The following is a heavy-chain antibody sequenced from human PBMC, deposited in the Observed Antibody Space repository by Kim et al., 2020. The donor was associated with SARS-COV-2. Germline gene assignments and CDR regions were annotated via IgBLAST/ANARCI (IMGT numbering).Heavy chain of an antibody. CDR1: GGTFSSYA. Sequence: SVKVSCKASGGTFSSYAISWVRQAPGQGLEWMGGIIPIFGTANYAQKFQGRVTITADESTSTAYMELSSLRSEDTAVYYCARVGVATISFDYWGQGTLVTVSS. CDR3: ARVGVATISFDY. CDR2: IIPIFGTA. D-gene: IGHD5-12*01. J-gene: IGHJ4*02. V-gene: IGHV1-69*13.